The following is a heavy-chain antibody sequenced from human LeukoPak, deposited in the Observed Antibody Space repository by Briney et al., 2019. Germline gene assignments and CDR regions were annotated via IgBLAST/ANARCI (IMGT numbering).Heavy chain of an antibody. Sequence: PGGSLRLSCAASGFTVSSNYMSWVRQAPGKGLEWVSVIYSGGSTYYADSVKGRFTISRDNSKNTLYLQMNSLRAEDTAVYYCARGYDFWSGYPYYYYYGMDVWGQGTTVTVSS. J-gene: IGHJ6*02. CDR2: IYSGGST. CDR3: ARGYDFWSGYPYYYYYGMDV. CDR1: GFTVSSNY. V-gene: IGHV3-53*01. D-gene: IGHD3-3*01.